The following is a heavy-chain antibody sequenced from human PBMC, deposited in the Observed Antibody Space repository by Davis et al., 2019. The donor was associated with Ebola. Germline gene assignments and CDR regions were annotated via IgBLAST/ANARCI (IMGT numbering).Heavy chain of an antibody. D-gene: IGHD4-23*01. J-gene: IGHJ6*02. CDR3: ASGDGRGNSYDMDV. Sequence: GESLKISCAASGFIFSNYWMSWVRQAPGKGPEWVAIIKQDGGEKYYVDSVKGRFTISRDNAKNSLFLQMNDLRADDTALYYCASGDGRGNSYDMDVWGQGTTIIVSS. V-gene: IGHV3-7*03. CDR2: IKQDGGEK. CDR1: GFIFSNYW.